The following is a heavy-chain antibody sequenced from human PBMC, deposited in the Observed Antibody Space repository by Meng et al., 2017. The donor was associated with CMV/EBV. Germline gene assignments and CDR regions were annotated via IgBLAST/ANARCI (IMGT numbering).Heavy chain of an antibody. CDR1: GGTFSSYA. J-gene: IGHJ6*02. D-gene: IGHD2-2*01. CDR3: ARGDCSSTSCYGGYENGMDA. Sequence: SVKVSCKASGGTFSSYAISWVRQAPGQGLEWMGGIIPIFGTANYAQKFQGRVTITTDESTSTAYMELSSLRSEDTAVYYCARGDCSSTSCYGGYENGMDAWGQGTTVTVSS. V-gene: IGHV1-69*05. CDR2: IIPIFGTA.